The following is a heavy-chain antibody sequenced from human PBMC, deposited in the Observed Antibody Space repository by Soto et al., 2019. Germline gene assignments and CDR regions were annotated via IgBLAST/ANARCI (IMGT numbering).Heavy chain of an antibody. J-gene: IGHJ4*02. CDR2: ISYGGVNK. CDR1: GFTFSTSV. V-gene: IGHV3-30-3*01. Sequence: QVQLEESGGGVVQPGGSLRLSCAASGFTFSTSVMHWVRQAPGKGLEWMAIISYGGVNKYYADSVKGRFTISRDISESTLYLQMNSLRTEDTAVYYCAREEFEDGRGHFDYWGQGTLVSVSS. CDR3: AREEFEDGRGHFDY. D-gene: IGHD3-22*01.